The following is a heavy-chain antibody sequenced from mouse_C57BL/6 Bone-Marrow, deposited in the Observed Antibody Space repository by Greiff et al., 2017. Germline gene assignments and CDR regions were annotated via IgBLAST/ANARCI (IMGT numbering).Heavy chain of an antibody. CDR1: GYTFTSYW. V-gene: IGHV1-64*01. CDR2: IHPNSGGT. J-gene: IGHJ2*01. Sequence: QVQLQQPGAELVKPGASVKLSCKASGYTFTSYWMHWVKQRPGQGLEWIGMIHPNSGGTNYNEKFKSKATLTVDKSSSTAYLQLSSLTAEDTAVYYCAREDDDYRDYWGQGTTLTVSS. CDR3: AREDDDYRDY. D-gene: IGHD2-4*01.